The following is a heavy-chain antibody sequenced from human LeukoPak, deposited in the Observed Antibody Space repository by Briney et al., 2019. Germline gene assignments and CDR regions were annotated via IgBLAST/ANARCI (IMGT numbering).Heavy chain of an antibody. D-gene: IGHD2-2*01. CDR3: AKGSIVVVPAAMYGIDY. CDR1: GFTFSSYG. J-gene: IGHJ4*02. CDR2: ISYDGSNK. Sequence: GGSLRLSCAASGFTFSSYGMRWVRQAPGKGREWLAVISYDGSNKYYAGSVKGRFTISRDNSKNTLYLQMNSLRAEDTAVYYWAKGSIVVVPAAMYGIDYWGQGTLVTVSS. V-gene: IGHV3-30*18.